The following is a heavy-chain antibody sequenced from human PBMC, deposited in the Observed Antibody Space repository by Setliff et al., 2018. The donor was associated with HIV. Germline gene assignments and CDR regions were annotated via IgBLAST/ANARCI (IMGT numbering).Heavy chain of an antibody. CDR3: ASGRGIYGSGALEAYDI. Sequence: ASVKVSCKASGYTFNNYGVMWVRQAPGQGLEWMGWISGYGNRKYAQKFEGRLTVTTDTSTSTAYMELRTLRSVDTAVYFCASGRGIYGSGALEAYDIWGQGTMVTVSS. CDR2: ISGYGNR. CDR1: GYTFNNYG. D-gene: IGHD3-10*01. V-gene: IGHV1-18*01. J-gene: IGHJ3*02.